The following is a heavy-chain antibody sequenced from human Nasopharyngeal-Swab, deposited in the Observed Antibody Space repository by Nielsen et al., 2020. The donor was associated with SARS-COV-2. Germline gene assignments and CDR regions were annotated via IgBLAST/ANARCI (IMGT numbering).Heavy chain of an antibody. J-gene: IGHJ5*02. CDR3: AGRDGQLLFEDWFDP. CDR2: INPSGGST. D-gene: IGHD2-2*01. CDR1: GYTFTSYY. V-gene: IGHV1-46*01. Sequence: ASVKVSCKASGYTFTSYYMHWVRQAPGQGLEWMGIINPSGGSTSYAQKFQGRVTMTRDTSTSTVYMELSSLRSEDTAVYYCAGRDGQLLFEDWFDPWGQGTLVTVSS.